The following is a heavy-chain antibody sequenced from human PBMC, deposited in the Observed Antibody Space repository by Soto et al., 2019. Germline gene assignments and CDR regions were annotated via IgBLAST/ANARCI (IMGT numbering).Heavy chain of an antibody. CDR2: IRSKAYGGTT. J-gene: IGHJ6*03. CDR1: GFTFGDYA. D-gene: IGHD5-12*01. Sequence: GGSLRLSCTASGFTFGDYAMSWFRQAPGKGLEWVGFIRSKAYGGTTEYAASVKGRFTISRDDSKSIAYLQMNSLKTEDTAVYYCTRDRSGYDHLSTRYYYYMDVWGKGTTVTVSS. CDR3: TRDRSGYDHLSTRYYYYMDV. V-gene: IGHV3-49*03.